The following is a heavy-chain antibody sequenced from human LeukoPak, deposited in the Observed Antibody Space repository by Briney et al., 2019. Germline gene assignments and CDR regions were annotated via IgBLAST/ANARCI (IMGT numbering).Heavy chain of an antibody. CDR2: IYSGGST. J-gene: IGHJ3*02. Sequence: GGSLRLSCAASGFTFSSYAMSWVRQAPGKGLEWVSVIYSGGSTYYADSVKGRFTISRDNSKNTLYLQMNSLRAEDTAVYYCARGQSGGYSKTGVFDIGGKGKMFTVFS. CDR3: ARGQSGGYSKTGVFDI. V-gene: IGHV3-66*01. CDR1: GFTFSSYA. D-gene: IGHD3-22*01.